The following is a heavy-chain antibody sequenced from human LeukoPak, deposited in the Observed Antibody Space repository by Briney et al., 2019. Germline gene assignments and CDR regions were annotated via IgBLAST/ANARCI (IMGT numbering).Heavy chain of an antibody. CDR1: GFTFSSDA. Sequence: AGSLRLSCAASGFTFSSDAMHWVRQPAGKGLGWVAVISYDGSNKYYADSVKGSLTTHRGKSKNTLYVQMNSRRDEDTAMYYCARGGGMVRGVTYYYYGMDVWGQGSTVTVSS. CDR3: ARGGGMVRGVTYYYYGMDV. V-gene: IGHV3-30-3*01. D-gene: IGHD3-10*01. CDR2: ISYDGSNK. J-gene: IGHJ6*01.